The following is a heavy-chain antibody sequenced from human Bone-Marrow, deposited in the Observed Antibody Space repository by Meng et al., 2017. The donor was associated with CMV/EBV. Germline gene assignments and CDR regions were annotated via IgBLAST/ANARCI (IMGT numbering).Heavy chain of an antibody. D-gene: IGHD3-3*01. CDR1: GFTFSSYW. V-gene: IGHV3-7*01. CDR2: IKQGGSEK. J-gene: IGHJ3*02. Sequence: GESLKISCAASGFTFSSYWMSWVRQAPGKGLEWVANIKQGGSEKYYVDSVKGRFTISRDNAKNSLYLQMNSLRAEDTAVYYCARDPLRFLEWLDAFNIWGRGPMDPVSS. CDR3: ARDPLRFLEWLDAFNI.